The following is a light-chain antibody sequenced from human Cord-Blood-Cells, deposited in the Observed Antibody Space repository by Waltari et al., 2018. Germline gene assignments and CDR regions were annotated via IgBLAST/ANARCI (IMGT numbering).Light chain of an antibody. CDR2: AAS. CDR1: QGISSY. Sequence: PSSFSASTGDRVTITCRASQGISSYLAWYQQKPGKAPKLLIYAASTLQSGVPSRFSGSGSGTDFTLTISCLQSEDFATYYCQQYYSYPITFGQGTRLEIK. J-gene: IGKJ5*01. V-gene: IGKV1-8*01. CDR3: QQYYSYPIT.